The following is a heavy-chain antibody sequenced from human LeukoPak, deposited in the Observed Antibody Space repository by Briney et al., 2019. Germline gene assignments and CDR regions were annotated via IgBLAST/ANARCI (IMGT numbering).Heavy chain of an antibody. Sequence: PSETLSLTCTVSGGSISSSYYYWSWIRQPPGKGLESIGNIYYTGKTDYNPSLKSRVSISLDTSRNQFFLNLSSVTATDTAVYYCARSFGSKNAFDAWGQGTVVTVSS. J-gene: IGHJ3*01. D-gene: IGHD3-3*01. CDR2: IYYTGKT. CDR3: ARSFGSKNAFDA. V-gene: IGHV4-61*05. CDR1: GGSISSSYYY.